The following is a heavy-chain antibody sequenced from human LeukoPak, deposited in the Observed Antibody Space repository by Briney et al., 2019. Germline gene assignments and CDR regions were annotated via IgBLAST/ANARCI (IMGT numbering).Heavy chain of an antibody. Sequence: GGSLRLSCAASGFTFSDYYMSWIRQAPGKGLEWVSYISSSGSTIYYADSVKGQFTISRDNAKNSLYLQMNSLRAEDTAVYYCARGVDDIAVAGHFDYWGQGTLVTVSS. CDR1: GFTFSDYY. CDR2: ISSSGSTI. CDR3: ARGVDDIAVAGHFDY. V-gene: IGHV3-11*01. J-gene: IGHJ4*02. D-gene: IGHD6-19*01.